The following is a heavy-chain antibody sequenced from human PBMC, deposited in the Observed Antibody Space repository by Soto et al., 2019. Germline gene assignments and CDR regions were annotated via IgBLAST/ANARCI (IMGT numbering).Heavy chain of an antibody. Sequence: GALRLSCAASGFTFSDYYMSWIRQAPGKGLEWVSYISSSGSTIYYADSVKGRFTISRDNAKNSLYLQMNSLRAEDTAVYYCARGSKRFGIKYYYYMDVWGKGTTVTVSS. V-gene: IGHV3-11*01. J-gene: IGHJ6*03. CDR2: ISSSGSTI. CDR3: ARGSKRFGIKYYYYMDV. CDR1: GFTFSDYY. D-gene: IGHD3-10*01.